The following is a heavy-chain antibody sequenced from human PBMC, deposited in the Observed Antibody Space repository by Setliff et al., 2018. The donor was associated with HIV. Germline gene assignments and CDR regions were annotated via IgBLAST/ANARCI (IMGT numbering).Heavy chain of an antibody. CDR3: AKADDGAAAGPAP. Sequence: GGSLRLSCAASGFTFSSYWMHWVRQAPGKGLVWVSCINNDGSSTNYADSVKGRLTVSRDNAKNTLYLQMDSLRSEDTAVYYCAKADDGAAAGPAPWGQGTLVTVSS. D-gene: IGHD6-13*01. CDR2: INNDGSST. CDR1: GFTFSSYW. V-gene: IGHV3-74*01. J-gene: IGHJ5*01.